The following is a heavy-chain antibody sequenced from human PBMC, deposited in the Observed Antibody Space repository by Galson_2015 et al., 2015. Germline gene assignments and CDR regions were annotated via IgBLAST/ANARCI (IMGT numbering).Heavy chain of an antibody. CDR3: AKDRGYSGYGYSGMEV. J-gene: IGHJ6*02. V-gene: IGHV3-23*01. CDR1: GFTFNSYA. CDR2: NSGSGGST. Sequence: SLRLSCAASGFTFNSYAMNWVRQAPGKGLEWVSGNSGSGGSTYYADFVKGRFTISRDISKNTLYLQMNSLRAEDTAVYYCAKDRGYSGYGYSGMEVWGQGTTVTVSS. D-gene: IGHD5-12*01.